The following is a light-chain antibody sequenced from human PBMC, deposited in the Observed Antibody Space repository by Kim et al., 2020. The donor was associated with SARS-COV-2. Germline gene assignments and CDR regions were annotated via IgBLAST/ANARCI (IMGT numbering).Light chain of an antibody. CDR2: DVI. Sequence: QSVLTQPASVSGSPGQSITISCTGTRSDVGGYEYVSWYQQHPGKAPKLMIYDVIKWPSGVSSRFSGSKSGNTASLTISALQAEDEADYYCNSYSSVSTYVFGSGTKVTVL. J-gene: IGLJ1*01. CDR3: NSYSSVSTYV. CDR1: RSDVGGYEY. V-gene: IGLV2-14*01.